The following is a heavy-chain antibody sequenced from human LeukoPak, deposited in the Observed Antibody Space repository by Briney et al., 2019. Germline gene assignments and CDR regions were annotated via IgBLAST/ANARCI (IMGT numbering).Heavy chain of an antibody. CDR3: ARLHGVRPSP. CDR1: GGSISSSSYY. J-gene: IGHJ5*02. Sequence: SETLSLTCTVSGGSISSSSYYWGWIRQPPGKGLEWIGSIYYSGSTYYNPSLKSRVTISVDTSKNQFSLKLSSVTAADTAVYYWARLHGVRPSPWGQGTLVTVSS. D-gene: IGHD5-24*01. V-gene: IGHV4-39*01. CDR2: IYYSGST.